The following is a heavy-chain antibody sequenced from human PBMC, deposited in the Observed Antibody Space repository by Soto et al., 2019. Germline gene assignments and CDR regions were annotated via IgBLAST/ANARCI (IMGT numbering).Heavy chain of an antibody. J-gene: IGHJ4*02. CDR2: ISGSGGTT. CDR3: ARESEDLTSNFDY. CDR1: GFTFSSYA. Sequence: PGGSLRLSCAASGFTFSSYAMSWVRQAPGKGLECVSTISGSGGTTYYADSVKGRFTISRDNSKNTLYLEMNSLRAEDTAVYYCARESEDLTSNFDYWGQGTLVTVSS. V-gene: IGHV3-23*01.